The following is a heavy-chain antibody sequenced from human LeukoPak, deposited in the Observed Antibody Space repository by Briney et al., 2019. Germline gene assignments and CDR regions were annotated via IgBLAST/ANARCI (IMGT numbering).Heavy chain of an antibody. Sequence: VASVKVSCKASGYTFTSYGISWVRQAPGQGREWMGWISAYNGNTNYAQKLQGRVTMTTDTSTSTAYMELRSLRSDDTAVYYCARGREYCSSTSCYTGGPYNWFDPWGQGTLVTVSS. J-gene: IGHJ5*02. CDR2: ISAYNGNT. D-gene: IGHD2-2*02. CDR1: GYTFTSYG. CDR3: ARGREYCSSTSCYTGGPYNWFDP. V-gene: IGHV1-18*01.